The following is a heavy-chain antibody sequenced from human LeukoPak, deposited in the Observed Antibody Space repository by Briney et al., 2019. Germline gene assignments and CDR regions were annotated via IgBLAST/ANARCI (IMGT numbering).Heavy chain of an antibody. J-gene: IGHJ5*02. CDR3: ARVNLRGSNYNWFDP. CDR1: GGTFLSHT. CDR2: ITPVINTA. V-gene: IGHV1-69*08. Sequence: SVKVSCTTSGGTFLSHTFSWVRQAPGQGLEWMGKITPVINTANYAQTFQGRVSIYADKSTTTVYMDLSGLRPDDTAVYYCARVNLRGSNYNWFDPWGQGTRVTVSS. D-gene: IGHD1-26*01.